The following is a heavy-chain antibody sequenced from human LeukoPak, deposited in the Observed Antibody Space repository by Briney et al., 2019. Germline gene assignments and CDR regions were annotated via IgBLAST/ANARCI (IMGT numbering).Heavy chain of an antibody. CDR2: ISYDGSNK. CDR1: GFTFSSYA. CDR3: ARISPKQLVREFDY. Sequence: GRSLRLSCAASGFTFSSYAVHWVRQAPGKGLEWVAVISYDGSNKYYADSVKGRFTISRDNSKNTLYLQMNSLRAEDTAVYYCARISPKQLVREFDYWGQGTLVTVSS. D-gene: IGHD6-13*01. J-gene: IGHJ4*02. V-gene: IGHV3-30-3*01.